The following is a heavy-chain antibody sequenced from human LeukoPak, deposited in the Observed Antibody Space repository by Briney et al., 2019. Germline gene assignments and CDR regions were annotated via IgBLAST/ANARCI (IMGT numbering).Heavy chain of an antibody. Sequence: ASVRDSCKASGYTFTSYGISWVRQAPGQGREWMGWISAYNGNTNYAQKLQGRVTMTTDTSTSTAYMELRSLRSDDTAVYYCARDGRYNLNYADYWGQGTLVAVSS. CDR2: ISAYNGNT. V-gene: IGHV1-18*01. D-gene: IGHD1-20*01. CDR3: ARDGRYNLNYADY. J-gene: IGHJ4*02. CDR1: GYTFTSYG.